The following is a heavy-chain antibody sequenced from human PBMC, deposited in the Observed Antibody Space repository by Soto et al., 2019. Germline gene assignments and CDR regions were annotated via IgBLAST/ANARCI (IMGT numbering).Heavy chain of an antibody. CDR1: GFPFSIYS. CDR2: ISVSGGST. Sequence: PGGSLRLSCAASGFPFSIYSMSLVRQSPGKGLEWVSAISVSGGSTYYADSVKGRFTISRDNSKNTLYLQMNSLRAEDTAVYYCAKDQFRGIMLFGVAPWGQGTLVTVSS. J-gene: IGHJ5*02. CDR3: AKDQFRGIMLFGVAP. D-gene: IGHD3-3*01. V-gene: IGHV3-23*01.